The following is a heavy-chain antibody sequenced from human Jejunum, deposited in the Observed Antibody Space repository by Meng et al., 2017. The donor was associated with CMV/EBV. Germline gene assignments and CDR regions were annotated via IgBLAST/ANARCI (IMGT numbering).Heavy chain of an antibody. D-gene: IGHD6-25*01. CDR3: VLMIPADTNYFDP. Sequence: VSGGSIISGVRYWTGIRQSPGKGLEWIGNVYYSGTTSYNRSLKSRVTISVDTSKNQFSLKLASVIAADTAVYYCVLMIPADTNYFDPWGRGTLVTVSS. J-gene: IGHJ5*02. CDR1: GGSIISGVRY. CDR2: VYYSGTT. V-gene: IGHV4-30-4*01.